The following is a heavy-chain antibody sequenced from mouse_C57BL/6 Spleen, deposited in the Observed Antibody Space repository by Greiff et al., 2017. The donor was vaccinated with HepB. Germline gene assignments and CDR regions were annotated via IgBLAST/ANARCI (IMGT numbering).Heavy chain of an antibody. Sequence: QVQLQQSGAELAKPGASVTLSCKASGYTFTSYWMHWVRQRPGQSLEWIGYINPSSGYTKYNQKFKDKATLTADKSSSTAYMQLSSLTYEDSAVYYCARSFTTVVAKDYWGRGTTLTVSS. CDR2: INPSSGYT. CDR3: ARSFTTVVAKDY. V-gene: IGHV1-7*01. D-gene: IGHD1-1*01. J-gene: IGHJ2*01. CDR1: GYTFTSYW.